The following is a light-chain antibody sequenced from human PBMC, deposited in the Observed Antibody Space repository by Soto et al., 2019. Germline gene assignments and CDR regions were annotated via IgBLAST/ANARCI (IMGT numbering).Light chain of an antibody. J-gene: IGKJ1*01. CDR2: LAS. V-gene: IGKV1-9*01. CDR1: QGISNS. CDR3: QQLIRFPTK. Sequence: IQLTHSPSCLCGSLGEIVAITFRASQGISNSLAWYQQKPGKAPKLLMYLASTLQSGVPPRFSGTGSGTNFTLTISSLQPEDFATYYCQQLIRFPTKFGQGTKVDIK.